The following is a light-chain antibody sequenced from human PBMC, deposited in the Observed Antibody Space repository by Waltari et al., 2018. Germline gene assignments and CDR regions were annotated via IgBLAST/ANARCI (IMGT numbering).Light chain of an antibody. CDR2: ATS. V-gene: IGKV1-16*02. CDR3: QQYNSYPFT. J-gene: IGKJ4*01. CDR1: QGISKS. Sequence: DIQMTQSPSSLSASVGDRVTITCRASQGISKSVAWFYQKPGKAPTSLIYATSSLQSGVPSKFSGSGSGTAFTLTISSLQPEDFATYYCQQYNSYPFTFGGGTKVEIK.